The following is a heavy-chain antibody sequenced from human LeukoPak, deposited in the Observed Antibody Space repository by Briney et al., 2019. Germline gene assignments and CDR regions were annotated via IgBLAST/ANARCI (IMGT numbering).Heavy chain of an antibody. Sequence: ASVKVSCKVSGYTLTELSMHWVRQAPGKGLEWLGGFDPEDGETIYAQKFQGRVTMTEDTSTDTAYMELSSLRSDDTAIYYCAREGDRSSDSSGSYPLDSWGQGTLVTVSS. CDR2: FDPEDGET. D-gene: IGHD1-26*01. CDR1: GYTLTELS. J-gene: IGHJ4*02. V-gene: IGHV1-24*01. CDR3: AREGDRSSDSSGSYPLDS.